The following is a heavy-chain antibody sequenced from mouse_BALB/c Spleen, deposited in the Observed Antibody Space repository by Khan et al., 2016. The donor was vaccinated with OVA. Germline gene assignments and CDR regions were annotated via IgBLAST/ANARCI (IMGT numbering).Heavy chain of an antibody. CDR3: IIYAIDY. V-gene: IGHV11-2*01. Sequence: EVQLLETGGGLVQFGGSRGLSCEGSGITFSGFWMSWVRQTPGKTLEWIGDINSDGSVIKYAPSIKDRLTIFRDNDKSTLYQQMSNVQSEDQATYFCIIYAIDYWVQGTSVTVSS. CDR1: GITFSGFW. J-gene: IGHJ4*01. CDR2: INSDGSVI.